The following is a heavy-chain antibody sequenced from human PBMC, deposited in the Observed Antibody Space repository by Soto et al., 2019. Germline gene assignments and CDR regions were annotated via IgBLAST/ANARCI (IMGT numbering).Heavy chain of an antibody. D-gene: IGHD3-10*01. CDR3: AIHPHLARGLRNFDY. Sequence: SVKVSCKASGYTFTGYYMHLVRQAPGQGLEWMGGIIPIFGTANYAQKFQGRVTITADESTSTAYMELSSLRSEDTAVYYCAIHPHLARGLRNFDYWGQGTLVTVSS. V-gene: IGHV1-69*13. CDR2: IIPIFGTA. J-gene: IGHJ4*02. CDR1: GYTFTGYY.